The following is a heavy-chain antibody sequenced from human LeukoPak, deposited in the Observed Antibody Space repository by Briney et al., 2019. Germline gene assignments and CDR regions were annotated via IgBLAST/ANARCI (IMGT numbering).Heavy chain of an antibody. CDR3: ARDGGHTILPYYYMDV. CDR2: INPNSGGT. D-gene: IGHD3-16*01. J-gene: IGHJ6*03. Sequence: GASVKVSCKASGYTFTAHLIHWVRQAPGQGLEWMGWINPNSGGTNRAQKFQGRVTMTRDTSISVAYMELSSLTSDDTAVYFCARDGGHTILPYYYMDVWGKGTTVIVSS. V-gene: IGHV1-2*02. CDR1: GYTFTAHL.